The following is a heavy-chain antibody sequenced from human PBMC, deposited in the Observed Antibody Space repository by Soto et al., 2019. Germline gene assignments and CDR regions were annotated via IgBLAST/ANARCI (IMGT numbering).Heavy chain of an antibody. CDR1: GFTFSSYA. CDR3: AKDRSGSYYYDYYYYGMDV. V-gene: IGHV3-23*01. J-gene: IGHJ6*02. Sequence: PGGSLRLSCAASGFTFSSYAMSWVRQAPGKGLEWVSAISGSGGSTYYADSVKGRFTISRDNSKNTLYLQMNSLRAEDTAVYYCAKDRSGSYYYDYYYYGMDVWGQGTTVTVSS. CDR2: ISGSGGST. D-gene: IGHD1-26*01.